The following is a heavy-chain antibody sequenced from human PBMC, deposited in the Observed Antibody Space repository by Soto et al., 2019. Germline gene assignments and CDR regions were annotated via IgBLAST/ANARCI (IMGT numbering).Heavy chain of an antibody. Sequence: GGSLRLSCAASGFTFSDYYMSWIRQAPGKGLEWVSYISSSGSTIYYADTVKGRFTISRDNAKNSLYLQMNSLRAEDTAVYYCARDYYGSGSYYRIFDYWGQGTLVTVSS. CDR1: GFTFSDYY. CDR3: ARDYYGSGSYYRIFDY. D-gene: IGHD3-10*01. J-gene: IGHJ4*02. CDR2: ISSSGSTI. V-gene: IGHV3-11*01.